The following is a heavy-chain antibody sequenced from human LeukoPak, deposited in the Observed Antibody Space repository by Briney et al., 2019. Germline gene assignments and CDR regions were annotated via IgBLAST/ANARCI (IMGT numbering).Heavy chain of an antibody. D-gene: IGHD6-13*01. V-gene: IGHV1-18*01. CDR3: ARLGIAGPKGTGFDY. CDR1: GYTFTSYG. CDR2: ISAYNGNT. J-gene: IGHJ4*02. Sequence: ASVKVSCKASGYTFTSYGIGWVRQAPGQGLEWMGWISAYNGNTNYAQKLQGRVTMTTDTSTSTAYMELRSLRSDDTAVYYCARLGIAGPKGTGFDYWGQGTLVTVSS.